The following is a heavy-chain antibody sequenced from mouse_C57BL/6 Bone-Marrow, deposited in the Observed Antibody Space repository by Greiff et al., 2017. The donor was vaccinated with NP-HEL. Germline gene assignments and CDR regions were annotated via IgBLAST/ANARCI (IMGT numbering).Heavy chain of an antibody. CDR2: IDPSDSYT. CDR1: GYTLTSYW. Sequence: QVQLQQSGAELVKPGASVKLSCKASGYTLTSYWMQWVKQRPGQGLEWIGEIDPSDSYTNYNQKFKGKATLTVDTSSSTAYMQLSSLTSEDSAVYYCAREVTTGFDYWGQGTTLTVSS. V-gene: IGHV1-50*01. J-gene: IGHJ2*01. CDR3: AREVTTGFDY. D-gene: IGHD2-2*01.